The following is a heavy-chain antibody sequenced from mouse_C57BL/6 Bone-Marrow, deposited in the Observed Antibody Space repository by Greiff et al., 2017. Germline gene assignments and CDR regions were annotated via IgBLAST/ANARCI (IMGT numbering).Heavy chain of an antibody. V-gene: IGHV1-69*01. CDR1: GYTFTSYW. Sequence: QVQLQQPGAELVMPGASVKLSCKASGYTFTSYWMYWVKQRPGQGLEWIGEIDPSDSYTNYNQKFKGKSTLTVDKSSSTAYMQLSSLTSEDSAVYYCAREDFNYYGSSPAWFAYWGQGTLVTVSA. D-gene: IGHD1-1*01. CDR2: IDPSDSYT. J-gene: IGHJ3*01. CDR3: AREDFNYYGSSPAWFAY.